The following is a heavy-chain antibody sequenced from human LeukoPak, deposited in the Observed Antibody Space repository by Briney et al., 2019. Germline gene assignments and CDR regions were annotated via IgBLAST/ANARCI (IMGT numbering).Heavy chain of an antibody. CDR3: VKDRLLPHSPGDAFDI. CDR2: INRDGSII. V-gene: IGHV3-74*03. Sequence: GSLSLSCAASEFTFSDSWMHWVRQAPGKGLVWVSRINRDGSIITYADSVKGRFTISRDNAKNTLYLQMNSLRAEDTAVYYCVKDRLLPHSPGDAFDIWGQGAMVTVSS. J-gene: IGHJ3*02. CDR1: EFTFSDSW. D-gene: IGHD3-10*01.